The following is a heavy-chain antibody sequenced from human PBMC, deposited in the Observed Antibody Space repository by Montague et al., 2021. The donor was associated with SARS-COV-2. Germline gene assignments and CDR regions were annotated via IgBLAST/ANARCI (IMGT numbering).Heavy chain of an antibody. CDR2: IYYSGST. V-gene: IGHV4-59*12. J-gene: IGHJ4*02. D-gene: IGHD2-21*01. CDR3: ARAIQSQPLVVVIAIPRPFYYFDH. CDR1: GGSISSYY. Sequence: SETLSLTCTVSGGSISSYYWSWIRQPPRKGLEWIGYIYYSGSTNYNPSLKSRVTISVDTSKNQFSLKLSSVTAADTAVYYCARAIQSQPLVVVIAIPRPFYYFDHWGQGTLVTVSS.